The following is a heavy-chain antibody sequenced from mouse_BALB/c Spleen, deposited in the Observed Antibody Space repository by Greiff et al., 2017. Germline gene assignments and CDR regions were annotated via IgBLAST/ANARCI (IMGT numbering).Heavy chain of an antibody. CDR1: GFTFSDYY. CDR2: ISDGGSYT. CDR3: ARNYGYYAMDY. J-gene: IGHJ4*01. V-gene: IGHV5-4*02. D-gene: IGHD1-1*02. Sequence: EVQLVESGGGLVKPGGSLKLSCAASGFTFSDYYMYWVRQTPEKRLEWVATISDGGSYTYYPDSVKGRFTISRDNAKNNLYLQMSSLKSEDTAMYYCARNYGYYAMDYWGQGTSVTVSS.